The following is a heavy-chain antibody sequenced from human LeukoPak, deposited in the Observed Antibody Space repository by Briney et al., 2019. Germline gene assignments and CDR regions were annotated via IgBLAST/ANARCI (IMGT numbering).Heavy chain of an antibody. D-gene: IGHD2-15*01. J-gene: IGHJ4*02. Sequence: GGSLRLSCAASGFIFSTFGIHWVRQAPGKGLEWVASIWYDGSYKFYVDSVKDRFTISRDNSRNTVSLQMSSLRAEDTAVYYCAKEVGHCSGGACAEHFDYWGQGTVVTVSS. CDR3: AKEVGHCSGGACAEHFDY. CDR2: IWYDGSYK. V-gene: IGHV3-30*02. CDR1: GFIFSTFG.